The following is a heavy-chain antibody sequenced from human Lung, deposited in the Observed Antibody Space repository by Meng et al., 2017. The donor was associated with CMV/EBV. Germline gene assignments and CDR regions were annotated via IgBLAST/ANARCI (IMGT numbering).Heavy chain of an antibody. CDR1: GFIFSSYG. CDR3: AKDGWGKATSRIDY. D-gene: IGHD6-19*01. V-gene: IGHV3-30*02. CDR2: IRYDGSNK. Sequence: SXAASGFIFSSYGMHWVRQAPGKGLEWVAFIRYDGSNKYYADSVKGRFTISRDNSKNTLYLQMNSLRAEDTAVYYCAKDGWGKATSRIDYWGQGTXVTVSS. J-gene: IGHJ4*02.